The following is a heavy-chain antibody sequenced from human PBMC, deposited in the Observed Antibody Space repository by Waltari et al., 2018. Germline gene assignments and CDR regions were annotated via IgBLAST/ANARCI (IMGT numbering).Heavy chain of an antibody. CDR2: IYPRDSET. CDR3: AKAYGDYRGNAFDI. D-gene: IGHD4-17*01. V-gene: IGHV5-51*03. Sequence: EVQLVQSGAAVKKPGESLKISCTGSGYSFTSYWIGWVRQRPGKGLEWMGIIYPRDSETTYSPSFQGQVTISADKSISTAYLQWNSLKASDTAMYYCAKAYGDYRGNAFDIWGQGTVVTVSS. J-gene: IGHJ3*02. CDR1: GYSFTSYW.